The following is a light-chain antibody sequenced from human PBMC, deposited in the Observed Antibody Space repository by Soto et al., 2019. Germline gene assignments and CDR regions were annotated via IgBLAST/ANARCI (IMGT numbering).Light chain of an antibody. CDR3: QQYKSFPLT. CDR1: QTITNW. CDR2: DAS. J-gene: IGKJ5*01. V-gene: IGKV1-5*01. Sequence: DIQMTQSPSILSASVGDRVTITCRSSQTITNWLAWYQQKPGKAPRLLIYDASSLESWVPSRFGGSGSGTEFTLTVSSLQSEDFATYYCQQYKSFPLTFGQGTRLEIK.